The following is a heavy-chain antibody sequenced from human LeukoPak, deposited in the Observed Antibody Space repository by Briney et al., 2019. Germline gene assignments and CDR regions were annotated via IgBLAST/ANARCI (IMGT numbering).Heavy chain of an antibody. J-gene: IGHJ6*03. CDR1: GYTFTSYD. Sequence: ASVKVSCKASGYTFTSYDINWVQQATGQGLEWMGWMNPNSGNTGYAQKFQGRVTMTRNTSISTAYMELSSLRSEDTAVYYCASSYYYGSGSYYREHYYYYYMDVWGKGTTVTVSS. V-gene: IGHV1-8*01. CDR2: MNPNSGNT. D-gene: IGHD3-10*01. CDR3: ASSYYYGSGSYYREHYYYYYMDV.